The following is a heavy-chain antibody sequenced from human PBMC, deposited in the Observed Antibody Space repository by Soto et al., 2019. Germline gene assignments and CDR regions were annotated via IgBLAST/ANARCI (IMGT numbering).Heavy chain of an antibody. Sequence: PSETLSLTCAVSGDSINRSHWWNWVRQPPGKGLECIGQISHSGRTNYNPSLTSRVNKSVDKSKNHFSLKRTSVTAADTAVYYCAARHFWSCPCTDTRLDYRGQGTLVTVSS. V-gene: IGHV4-4*02. D-gene: IGHD3-3*02. CDR2: ISHSGRT. CDR3: AARHFWSCPCTDTRLDY. CDR1: GDSINRSHW. J-gene: IGHJ4*02.